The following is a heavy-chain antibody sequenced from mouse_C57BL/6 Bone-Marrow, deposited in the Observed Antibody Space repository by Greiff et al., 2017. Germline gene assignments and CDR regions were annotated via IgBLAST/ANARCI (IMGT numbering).Heavy chain of an antibody. D-gene: IGHD2-4*01. Sequence: VQLQQSGAELVKPGASVKLSCKASGYTFTDYTIHWVKQRSGQGLEWIGWFYPGSGSIKYNERFKDKATLTADKSSNTVYMELSRLTSEDSAVYVCARHERNYDYKRYFDYWGQGTTLTVSS. CDR3: ARHERNYDYKRYFDY. V-gene: IGHV1-62-2*01. J-gene: IGHJ2*01. CDR1: GYTFTDYT. CDR2: FYPGSGSI.